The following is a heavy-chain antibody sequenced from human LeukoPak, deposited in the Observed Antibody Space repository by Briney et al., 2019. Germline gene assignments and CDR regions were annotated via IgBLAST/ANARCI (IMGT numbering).Heavy chain of an antibody. CDR2: IYYSGST. V-gene: IGHV4-39*01. J-gene: IGHJ5*02. CDR3: ARRSGSYSWFDP. D-gene: IGHD1-26*01. Sequence: SETPSLTCTVSGGSISSSSYYWGWIRQPPGKGLEWIGSIYYSGSTYYNPSLKSRVTISVDTSKNQFSLKLSSVTAADTAVYYCARRSGSYSWFDPWGQGTLVTVSS. CDR1: GGSISSSSYY.